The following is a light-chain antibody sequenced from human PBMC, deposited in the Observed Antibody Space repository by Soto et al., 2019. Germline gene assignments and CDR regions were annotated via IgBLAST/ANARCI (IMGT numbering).Light chain of an antibody. CDR3: QQYDNVPYT. CDR2: EAS. J-gene: IGKJ2*01. CDR1: QGISSH. V-gene: IGKV1-33*01. Sequence: DIQMTQSPSPLSASVGDRVTITCQASQGISSHLNWYQQNPGKAPKLLIYEASNLETGVPSRFRGSGSGKXXXXXIXXXXXXXXXXYXXQQYDNVPYTFGQGTKLEIK.